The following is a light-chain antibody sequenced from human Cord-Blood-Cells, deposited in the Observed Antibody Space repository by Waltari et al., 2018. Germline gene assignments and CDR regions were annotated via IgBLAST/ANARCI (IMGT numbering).Light chain of an antibody. CDR1: QSISSY. V-gene: IGKV1-39*01. J-gene: IGKJ3*01. CDR3: QQSYSTPIFT. CDR2: AAS. Sequence: DLQRTQSPSSLSAPVGARVTIPCRASQSISSYLNWYQQKPGKAPKLLIYAASSLQSGVPSRFSGSGSGTDFTLTISSLQPEDFATYYCQQSYSTPIFTFGPGTKVDIK.